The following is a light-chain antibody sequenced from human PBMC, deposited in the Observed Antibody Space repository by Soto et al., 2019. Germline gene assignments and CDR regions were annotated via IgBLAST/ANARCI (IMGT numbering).Light chain of an antibody. V-gene: IGLV2-14*01. CDR1: SSDVGGYNY. J-gene: IGLJ3*02. Sequence: QSVLTQPASVSGSPGQSITISCTGTSSDVGGYNYVSWYQQHPGKAPKLMIYEVDNWPSGVSNRFSGSKSGNTASLTISGLQAEDEADYYCSSYTSSNTWVFGGGTKVTVL. CDR3: SSYTSSNTWV. CDR2: EVD.